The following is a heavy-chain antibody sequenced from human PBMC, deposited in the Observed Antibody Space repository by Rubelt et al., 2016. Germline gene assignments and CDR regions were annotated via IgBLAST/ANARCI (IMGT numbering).Heavy chain of an antibody. Sequence: QVQLKESGPGLLKPSENLSLTCFVSRGAISSYYWSWIRQSPVKGLEWIAYIHYSGSTYYNPSLKSRVTTSVDTSKNQFSLKLTSVTAADTAVYYCARGLYATRMASWGQGTLVTVSS. CDR1: RGAISSYY. D-gene: IGHD3-16*01. CDR2: IHYSGST. J-gene: IGHJ4*02. V-gene: IGHV4-59*12. CDR3: ARGLYATRMAS.